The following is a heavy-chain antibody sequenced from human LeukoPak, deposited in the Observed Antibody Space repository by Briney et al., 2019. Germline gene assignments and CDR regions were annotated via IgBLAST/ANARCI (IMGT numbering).Heavy chain of an antibody. D-gene: IGHD6-13*01. CDR2: INHSGST. Sequence: SETLSLTCTVSGGSISSYYWSWIRQPPGKGLEWIGEINHSGSTNYNPSLKSRVTISVDTSKNQFSLKLSSVTAADTAVYYCARRRYSGSRGWFDPWGQGTLVTVSS. CDR1: GGSISSYY. CDR3: ARRRYSGSRGWFDP. J-gene: IGHJ5*02. V-gene: IGHV4-34*01.